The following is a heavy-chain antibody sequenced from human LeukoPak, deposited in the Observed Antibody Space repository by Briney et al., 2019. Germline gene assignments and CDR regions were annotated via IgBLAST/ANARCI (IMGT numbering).Heavy chain of an antibody. CDR1: GYSFTSYW. J-gene: IGHJ2*01. CDR2: IYPGDSDT. D-gene: IGHD3-22*01. CDR3: ARRIDYDSSGYSPLNYWYFDL. Sequence: KNGESLKISCKGSGYSFTSYWIGWVRQMPGKGLEWMGIIYPGDSDTRYSPSFQGQVTISADKSISTAYLQWSSLKASGTAMYYCARRIDYDSSGYSPLNYWYFDLWGRGTLVTVSS. V-gene: IGHV5-51*01.